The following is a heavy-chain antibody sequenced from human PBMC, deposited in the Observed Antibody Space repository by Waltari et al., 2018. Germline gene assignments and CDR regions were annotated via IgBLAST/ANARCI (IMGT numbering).Heavy chain of an antibody. Sequence: EVQLVESGGGIGQPGGSLRLSCVASGFSFTDYWMHWVRQDPEKGLGWVSHVNHDGTHTTYADSVKGRFTVSRDNAKNTVHLQMNSLRVDDTAVYFCARDTPGDGIDYWGQGTLVTVSS. CDR3: ARDTPGDGIDY. CDR1: GFSFTDYW. CDR2: VNHDGTHT. J-gene: IGHJ4*02. V-gene: IGHV3-74*01. D-gene: IGHD7-27*01.